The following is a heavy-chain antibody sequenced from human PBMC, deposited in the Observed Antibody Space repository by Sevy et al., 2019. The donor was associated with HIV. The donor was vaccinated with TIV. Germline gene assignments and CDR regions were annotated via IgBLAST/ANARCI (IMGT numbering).Heavy chain of an antibody. CDR3: ARGHVNDWGILDY. CDR2: INGDGS. V-gene: IGHV3-74*01. J-gene: IGHJ4*02. CDR1: GFTFSSYW. D-gene: IGHD3-16*01. Sequence: GGSLRLSCAASGFTFSSYWMHWVRQAPGKGLVWVSRINGDGSSYADSVKGRFSVSRDNAKSTLYLQMTIQRAEDTAVYYCARGHVNDWGILDYWGQGAQVTVSS.